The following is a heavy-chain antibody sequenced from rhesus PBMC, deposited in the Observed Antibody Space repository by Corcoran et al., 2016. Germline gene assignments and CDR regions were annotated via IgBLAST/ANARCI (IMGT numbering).Heavy chain of an antibody. Sequence: EVQLVESGGGLVQPGGSLRLSCAASGFTFSYHSMDWVRQAPGKGLVWVSSISSGSGRTTMNPDTVKGRFTISGENAKNTVYLQMNSLRAEDTAVYYCARHTAKLAAGPGGFDYWGQGVLVTVSS. J-gene: IGHJ4*01. CDR2: ISSGSGRTT. D-gene: IGHD6-13*01. CDR1: GFTFSYHS. V-gene: IGHV3-110*02. CDR3: ARHTAKLAAGPGGFDY.